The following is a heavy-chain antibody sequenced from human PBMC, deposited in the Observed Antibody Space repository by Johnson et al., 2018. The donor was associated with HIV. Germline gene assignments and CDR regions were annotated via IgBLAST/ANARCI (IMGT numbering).Heavy chain of an antibody. V-gene: IGHV3-30*02. J-gene: IGHJ3*01. CDR1: GFTFSSYG. CDR2: IWYDGSNK. D-gene: IGHD1-26*01. Sequence: QMLLVESGGGLVKPGGSLRLSCAASGFTFSSYGMHWVRQAPGKGLEWVAVIWYDGSNKYYADSVKGRFTISRDNSKNTLYLQMNSLRAEDTAVYYCAKDKPYSSGRLLGAFDFWGQGTMVTVSS. CDR3: AKDKPYSSGRLLGAFDF.